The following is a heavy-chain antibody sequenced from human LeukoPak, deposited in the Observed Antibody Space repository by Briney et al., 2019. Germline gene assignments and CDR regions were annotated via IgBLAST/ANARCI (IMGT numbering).Heavy chain of an antibody. V-gene: IGHV4-34*01. Sequence: SETLSLTCAVYGGSFSGYYWSWIRQPPGKGLEWIGEIYHSGSANYNPSLKSRVTISVDTSKNQFSLKLSSVTAADTAVYYCARDLTRSWFDPWGQGTLVTVSS. D-gene: IGHD1/OR15-1a*01. CDR1: GGSFSGYY. CDR2: IYHSGSA. CDR3: ARDLTRSWFDP. J-gene: IGHJ5*02.